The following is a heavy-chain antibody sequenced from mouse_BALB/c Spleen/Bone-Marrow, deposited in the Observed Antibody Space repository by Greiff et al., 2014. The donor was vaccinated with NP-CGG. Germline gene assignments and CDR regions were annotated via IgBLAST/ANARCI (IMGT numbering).Heavy chain of an antibody. CDR2: INPGSGGI. J-gene: IGHJ3*01. CDR3: ARRIMVVVPPAY. Sequence: QVQLKESGAELVRPGTSVKVSCKASGYAFTNYLIEWVKQRPGQGLEWIGVINPGSGGINYNEKFKGKATLTADKSSSTAYMQLSSLTSDDSAVYFCARRIMVVVPPAYWGQGTLVTVSA. V-gene: IGHV1-54*01. CDR1: GYAFTNYL. D-gene: IGHD1-1*02.